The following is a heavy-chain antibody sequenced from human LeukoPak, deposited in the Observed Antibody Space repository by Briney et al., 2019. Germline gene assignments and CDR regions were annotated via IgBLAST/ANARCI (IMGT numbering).Heavy chain of an antibody. CDR3: ARASDFWSGHNWFDP. J-gene: IGHJ5*02. CDR1: YGPISSGGYY. D-gene: IGHD3-3*01. V-gene: IGHV4-31*03. Sequence: PSETLSLTCSVTYGPISSGGYYWICLREHPGKDQERIGYIYYSGSTYYNPSLKSRVTMSVDTSKNQFSLKLSSVTAADTAVYYCARASDFWSGHNWFDPWGKGTLVTVSS. CDR2: IYYSGST.